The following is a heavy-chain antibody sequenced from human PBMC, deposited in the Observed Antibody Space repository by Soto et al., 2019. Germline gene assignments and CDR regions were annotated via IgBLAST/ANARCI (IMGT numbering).Heavy chain of an antibody. D-gene: IGHD7-27*01. CDR1: GGSISNHY. J-gene: IGHJ4*02. V-gene: IGHV4-59*11. CDR2: IYYNGNT. CDR3: TRANWYSEY. Sequence: QVQLQESGPGLVKPSETLSLTCTVSGGSISNHYWSWIRQPPGKGLEWIGYIYYNGNTNYNPSLKSRVTMSVDTSKTQISLKLSSVTAADTAVYYCTRANWYSEYWGQGTLVTVS.